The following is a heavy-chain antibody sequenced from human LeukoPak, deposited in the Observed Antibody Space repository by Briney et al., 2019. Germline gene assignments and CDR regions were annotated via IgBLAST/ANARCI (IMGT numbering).Heavy chain of an antibody. CDR3: ARVVTMIVVVPQTYFDY. Sequence: SETLSLTCTVSGGSISSYYWSWIRQPPGKGLEWIGYIYYSGSTNYNPSLKSRVTISVDTSKNQFSLKLSSVTAADTAVYYCARVVTMIVVVPQTYFDYWGQGTLVTVSS. CDR2: IYYSGST. D-gene: IGHD3-22*01. CDR1: GGSISSYY. J-gene: IGHJ4*02. V-gene: IGHV4-59*01.